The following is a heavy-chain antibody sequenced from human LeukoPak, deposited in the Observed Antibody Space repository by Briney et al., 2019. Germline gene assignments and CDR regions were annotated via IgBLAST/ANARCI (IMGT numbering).Heavy chain of an antibody. V-gene: IGHV4-39*01. CDR3: ARTGMDV. J-gene: IGHJ6*02. CDR2: IYYSGST. Sequence: PSETLSLTCTVSGGSISSSSYYWGWIRQPPGKGLEWIGSIYYSGSTYYNPSLKSRVTISVDTSKNQFSLKLSSVTAADTAVYYCARTGMDVWGQGTTVTVSS. CDR1: GGSISSSSYY.